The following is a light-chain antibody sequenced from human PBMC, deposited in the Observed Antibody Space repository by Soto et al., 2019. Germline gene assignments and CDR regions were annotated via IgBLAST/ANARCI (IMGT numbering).Light chain of an antibody. J-gene: IGLJ2*01. CDR3: SSYVTGDSLI. Sequence: QSALTQPPSASGSPGQSVTISCTGTSRDVGGHDYVSWYQQHPGKAPKLMIYELSKRPSGVPDRFSGSKSGNTASLTVSGLQAEGEADYYCSSYVTGDSLIFGGGTKLTVL. CDR2: ELS. V-gene: IGLV2-8*01. CDR1: SRDVGGHDY.